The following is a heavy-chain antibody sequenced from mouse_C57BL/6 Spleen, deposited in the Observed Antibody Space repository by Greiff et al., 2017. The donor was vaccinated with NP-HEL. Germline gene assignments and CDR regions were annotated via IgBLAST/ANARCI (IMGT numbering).Heavy chain of an antibody. J-gene: IGHJ1*03. CDR3: ARYMGGYFDV. Sequence: EVQGVESGGGLVQPGGSLSLSCAASGFTFTDYYMSWVRQPPGTALEWLGFIRNKANGYTTEYSASVKGRFTISRDNSQSILYLQMNALRAEDSATYYCARYMGGYFDVWGTGTTVTVSS. V-gene: IGHV7-3*01. CDR2: IRNKANGYTT. CDR1: GFTFTDYY.